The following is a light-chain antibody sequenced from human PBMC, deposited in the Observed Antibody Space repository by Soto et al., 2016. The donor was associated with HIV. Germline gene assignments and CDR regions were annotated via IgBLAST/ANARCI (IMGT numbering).Light chain of an antibody. V-gene: IGKV1-9*01. J-gene: IGKJ3*01. CDR3: QQASF. CDR2: TAS. CDR1: QGISSY. Sequence: DIQLTQSPSFLSASVGDRVTITCRASQGISSYLAWYQQKPGKAPNLLIYTASTLQSGVPSRFSGSGSGTEFTLTISSLQPEDFATYYCQQASFFGPGTTVDIK.